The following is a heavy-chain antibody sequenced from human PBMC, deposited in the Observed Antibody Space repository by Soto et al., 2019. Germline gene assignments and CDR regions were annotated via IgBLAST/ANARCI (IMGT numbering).Heavy chain of an antibody. V-gene: IGHV1-69*02. CDR3: VKSLDYGDKFDP. CDR2: IIPILGIA. D-gene: IGHD4-17*01. Sequence: ASVKVSCKASGGTFSSYTISWVRQAPGQGLEWMGRIIPILGIANYAQKFQGRVTITADKSTSTAYMELSSLRSEDTAVYYCVKSLDYGDKFDPWGQGTLVTVSS. CDR1: GGTFSSYT. J-gene: IGHJ5*02.